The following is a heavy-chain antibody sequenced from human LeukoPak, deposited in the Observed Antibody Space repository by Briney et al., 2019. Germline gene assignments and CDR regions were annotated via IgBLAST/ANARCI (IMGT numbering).Heavy chain of an antibody. CDR3: AKERLTKMSHETDY. J-gene: IGHJ4*02. D-gene: IGHD1-1*01. Sequence: GGSLRLSSAGSVFTFTNYGIPSVRQAPGKGLEWVAVISYDGKVKYYADSVKGRFTISRDNSKNTLYLEMNSLRGEDTAVYYCAKERLTKMSHETDYWGQGTLVTVSS. CDR2: ISYDGKVK. CDR1: VFTFTNYG. V-gene: IGHV3-30*18.